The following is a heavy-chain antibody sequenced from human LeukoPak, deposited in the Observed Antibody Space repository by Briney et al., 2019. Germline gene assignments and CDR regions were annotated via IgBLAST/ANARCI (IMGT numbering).Heavy chain of an antibody. CDR1: GGSISSYY. CDR2: IYTSGST. Sequence: SETLSLTCTVSGGSISSYYWSWIRQPAGKGLEWIGRIYTSGSTNYNPSLKSRVTMSVDTSKNQFSLKLSSVTAADTAVYYCARDLVRGVIRYNRFDPWGQGTLVTVSS. CDR3: ARDLVRGVIRYNRFDP. V-gene: IGHV4-4*07. D-gene: IGHD3-10*01. J-gene: IGHJ5*02.